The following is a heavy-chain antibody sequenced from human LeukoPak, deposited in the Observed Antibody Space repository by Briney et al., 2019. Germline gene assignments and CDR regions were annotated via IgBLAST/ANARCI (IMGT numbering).Heavy chain of an antibody. CDR1: GYTFTGYY. J-gene: IGHJ4*02. CDR2: INPNSGGT. D-gene: IGHD6-13*01. CDR3: ARDTQTRIAAAGLDY. V-gene: IGHV1-2*02. Sequence: ASVKVSCKASGYTFTGYYMHWERQAPGQGLEWMGWINPNSGGTNYAQKFQGRVTMTRDTSISTAYMELSRLRSDDTAVYYCARDTQTRIAAAGLDYWGQGTLVTVSS.